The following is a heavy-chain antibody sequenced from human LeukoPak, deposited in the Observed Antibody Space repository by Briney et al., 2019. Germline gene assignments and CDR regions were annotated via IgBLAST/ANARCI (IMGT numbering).Heavy chain of an antibody. CDR3: ARDQNEGYGDYFYYFDY. V-gene: IGHV3-33*01. D-gene: IGHD4-17*01. Sequence: PGGSLRLSCAASGFTFSSYGMHWVRRAPGKGLEWVAVIWYDGSNKYYVDSVKGRFTISRDNSKDTLYLQMNSLRAEDTAVYYCARDQNEGYGDYFYYFDYWSQGTLVTVSS. J-gene: IGHJ4*02. CDR2: IWYDGSNK. CDR1: GFTFSSYG.